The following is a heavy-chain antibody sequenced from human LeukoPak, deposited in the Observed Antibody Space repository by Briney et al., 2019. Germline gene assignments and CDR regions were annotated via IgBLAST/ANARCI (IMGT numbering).Heavy chain of an antibody. V-gene: IGHV3-9*02. J-gene: IGHJ6*02. Sequence: PGGSLRLSCVVSGFNSEDHAMHWVRQAPGKGLEWVSGIYWSSSGTGYADSVKGRFTVSRDSAKNSLYLQMNSLRPEDTALYYCVKEMNPGGADVWGQGTTVTVSS. CDR3: VKEMNPGGADV. D-gene: IGHD1-14*01. CDR1: GFNSEDHA. CDR2: IYWSSSGT.